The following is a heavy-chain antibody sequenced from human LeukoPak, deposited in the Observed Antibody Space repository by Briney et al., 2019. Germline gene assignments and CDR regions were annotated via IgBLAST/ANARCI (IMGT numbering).Heavy chain of an antibody. J-gene: IGHJ6*02. CDR3: AREEDCSSTSCYTGYYGMDV. V-gene: IGHV3-33*08. CDR2: IWYDGSNK. CDR1: GFTFSSYA. Sequence: GGSLRLSCAASGFTFSSYAMHWVRQAPGKGLEWVAVIWYDGSNKYYADSVKGRFTISRDNSKNTLYLQMNSLRAEDTAVYYCAREEDCSSTSCYTGYYGMDVWGQGTTVTVSS. D-gene: IGHD2-2*02.